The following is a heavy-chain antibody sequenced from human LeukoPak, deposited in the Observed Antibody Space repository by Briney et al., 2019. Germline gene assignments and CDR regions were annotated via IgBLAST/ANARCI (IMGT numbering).Heavy chain of an antibody. CDR1: GFTFSSYG. CDR3: AKAKNWNVYYFDY. CDR2: ISYDGSNK. D-gene: IGHD1-1*01. J-gene: IGHJ4*02. V-gene: IGHV3-30*18. Sequence: GGSLRLSCAASGFTFSSYGMHWVRQAPGKGLEWVAVISYDGSNKYYTDSVKGRFTVSRDNSKNTLYLQMNSLRAEDTAVYYCAKAKNWNVYYFDYWGQGTLVTVSS.